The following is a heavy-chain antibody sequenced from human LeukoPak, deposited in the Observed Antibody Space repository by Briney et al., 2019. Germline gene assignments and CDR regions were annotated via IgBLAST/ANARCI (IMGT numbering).Heavy chain of an antibody. CDR1: GGSFSGYY. Sequence: SETLSLTCAVYGGSFSGYYWSWIRQPPGKGLEWIGYIYYSGSTNYNPSLKSRVTISVDTSKNQFSLKPSSVTAADTAVYYCARHADSSGYYYYFDYWGQGTLVTVSS. CDR3: ARHADSSGYYYYFDY. J-gene: IGHJ4*02. CDR2: IYYSGST. D-gene: IGHD3-22*01. V-gene: IGHV4-59*08.